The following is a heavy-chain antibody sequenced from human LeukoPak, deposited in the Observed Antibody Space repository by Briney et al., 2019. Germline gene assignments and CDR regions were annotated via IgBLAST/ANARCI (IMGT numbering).Heavy chain of an antibody. CDR2: ISSSGSTI. CDR1: GFTFSDYY. Sequence: GGSLRLSCAASGFTFSDYYMSWIRQAPGKGLEWVSYISSSGSTIYYADSVKGRFAISRDNAKNSLYLQMNSLRAEDTAVYYCARAVRFLEWLFEYYFDYRGQGTLATVSS. D-gene: IGHD3-3*01. CDR3: ARAVRFLEWLFEYYFDY. V-gene: IGHV3-11*01. J-gene: IGHJ4*02.